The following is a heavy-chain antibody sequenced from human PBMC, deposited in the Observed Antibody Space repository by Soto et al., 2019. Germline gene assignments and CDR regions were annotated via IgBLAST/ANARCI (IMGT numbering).Heavy chain of an antibody. J-gene: IGHJ4*02. CDR1: GGSFSTYA. Sequence: QVQLVQSGAQVKKPGSSVKVSCKASGGSFSTYAVSWVRQAPGQGLEWMGKIIPLLRSTTYAQKFRGRVTITADETTSTAYMDLTSLTAEDTAVYYCATDSGIVAVPAAMGFDYWGQGTLVTVSS. V-gene: IGHV1-69*11. CDR3: ATDSGIVAVPAAMGFDY. CDR2: IIPLLRST. D-gene: IGHD2-2*01.